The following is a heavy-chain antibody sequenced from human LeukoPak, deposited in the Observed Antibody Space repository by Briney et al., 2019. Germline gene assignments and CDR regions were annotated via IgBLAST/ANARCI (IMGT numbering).Heavy chain of an antibody. V-gene: IGHV4-4*07. CDR3: ARINKHIVVVTATYYYYYMDV. CDR2: IYTSGST. Sequence: PSETLSLTCTVSGGSISSYYWSWIRQPAGKGLEWIGRIYTSGSTNYNPSLKSRVTMSVDTSKNQFSLKLSSVTAADTAVYYCARINKHIVVVTATYYYYYMDVWGKGTTVTISS. D-gene: IGHD2-21*02. J-gene: IGHJ6*03. CDR1: GGSISSYY.